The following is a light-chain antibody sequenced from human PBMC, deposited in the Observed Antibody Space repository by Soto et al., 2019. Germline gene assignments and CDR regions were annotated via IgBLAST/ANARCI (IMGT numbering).Light chain of an antibody. CDR2: GAS. Sequence: EVVLTQSPATLSLSPGERATLSCRASQNVRTFLDWYQQKPGQAPRLLIYGASNRATGIPARFSGSGSGTDFTLTISSLEPEDFAVYYCQQHSHWPPWTFAQGTRVEIQ. CDR3: QQHSHWPPWT. V-gene: IGKV3-11*01. CDR1: QNVRTF. J-gene: IGKJ1*01.